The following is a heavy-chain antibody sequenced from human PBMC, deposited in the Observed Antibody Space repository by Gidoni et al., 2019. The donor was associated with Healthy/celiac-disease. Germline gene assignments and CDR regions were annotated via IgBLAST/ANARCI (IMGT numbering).Heavy chain of an antibody. CDR1: GGPFSSYA. J-gene: IGHJ6*02. D-gene: IGHD2-15*01. V-gene: IGHV1-69*09. CDR3: ARFGAVVVAATPHYYGMDV. CDR2: IIPILGIA. Sequence: QVQLVQSGAEVKKPGSSVKVSCKASGGPFSSYAISWVRQAPGQGLEWMGRIIPILGIANYAQKFQGRVTITADKSTSTAYMELSSLRSEDTAVYYCARFGAVVVAATPHYYGMDVWGQGTTVTVSS.